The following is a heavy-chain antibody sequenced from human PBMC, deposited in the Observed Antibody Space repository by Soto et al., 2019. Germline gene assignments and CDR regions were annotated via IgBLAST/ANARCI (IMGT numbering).Heavy chain of an antibody. D-gene: IGHD1-26*01. CDR1: GFTVSSNY. CDR2: IYSGGST. Sequence: TGGSLRLSCAASGFTVSSNYMSWVRQAPGKGLEWVSVIYSGGSTYYADSVKGRFTISRDNSKNTLYLQMNSLRAEDTAVYYCARDLSGYLDYWGQGTLVTVSS. V-gene: IGHV3-66*01. CDR3: ARDLSGYLDY. J-gene: IGHJ4*02.